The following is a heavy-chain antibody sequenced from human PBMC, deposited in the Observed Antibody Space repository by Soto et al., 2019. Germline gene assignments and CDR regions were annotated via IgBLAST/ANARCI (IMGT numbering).Heavy chain of an antibody. V-gene: IGHV4-34*01. CDR2: INHSGST. D-gene: IGHD3-22*01. J-gene: IGHJ3*02. CDR3: ARLPNYYYDSSGYSLDS. Sequence: SETLSLTCAVYGGSFSGYYWSWIRQPPGKGLEWIGEINHSGSTNYNPSLKSRVTISVDTSKNQFSLKLSSVTAADAAVYYCARLPNYYYDSSGYSLDSRGQGTMVTVSS. CDR1: GGSFSGYY.